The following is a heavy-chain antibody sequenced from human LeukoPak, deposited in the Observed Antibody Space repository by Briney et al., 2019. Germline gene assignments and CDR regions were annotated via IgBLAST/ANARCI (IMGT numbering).Heavy chain of an antibody. D-gene: IGHD5-12*01. V-gene: IGHV1-18*01. CDR2: ISAYNGNT. J-gene: IGHJ4*02. CDR1: GYTFTSYG. Sequence: ASVKVSCKASGYTFTSYGISWVRQAPGQGLEWMGWISAYNGNTNYAQKLQGRVTMTTDTSTSTAYMELRSLRSDDTAVYYCARDPRLVATTHAPFDYWGQGTLVTVSS. CDR3: ARDPRLVATTHAPFDY.